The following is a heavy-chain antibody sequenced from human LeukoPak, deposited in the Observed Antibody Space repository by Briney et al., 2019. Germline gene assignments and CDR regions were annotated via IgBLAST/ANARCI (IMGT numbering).Heavy chain of an antibody. CDR1: GYTFTSYD. Sequence: ASVKVSCKASGYTFTSYDINWVRQATGQGLEWMGWMYPNSGNTGYAQKLQGRVTMTRNTSISTAYMELSSLRSEDTAVDYCARSGLWFGLYWGQGTLVTVSS. CDR3: ARSGLWFGLY. D-gene: IGHD3-10*01. V-gene: IGHV1-8*01. J-gene: IGHJ4*02. CDR2: MYPNSGNT.